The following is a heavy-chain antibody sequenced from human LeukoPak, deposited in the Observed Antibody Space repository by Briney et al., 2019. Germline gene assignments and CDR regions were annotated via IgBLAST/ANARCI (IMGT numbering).Heavy chain of an antibody. CDR2: IYSGGNT. CDR1: GLTVSSNC. V-gene: IGHV3-53*01. CDR3: SNGRTSSGTLQHDY. D-gene: IGHD6-19*01. J-gene: IGHJ4*02. Sequence: GGSLRLSCAASGLTVSSNCMSWVRQAPGKGLEWVSFIYSGGNTYYADSVKGRFTISRDNSENTLYLQMNSLRAEDTALYYCSNGRTSSGTLQHDYWGQGTLVTVSS.